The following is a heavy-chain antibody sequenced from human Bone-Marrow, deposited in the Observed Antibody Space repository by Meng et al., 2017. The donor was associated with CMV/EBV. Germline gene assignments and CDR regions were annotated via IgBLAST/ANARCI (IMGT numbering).Heavy chain of an antibody. J-gene: IGHJ4*02. Sequence: GESLKISCTASGFTFSSSSMNWVRQAPGKGLEWVSTISSSGGDIFYASSVNGRFTISRDNAKNSLFLQMNSLRVEDTAVFYCVRDIRYSFDSWGQGILVTVSS. CDR2: ISSSGGDI. CDR3: VRDIRYSFDS. D-gene: IGHD2-21*01. CDR1: GFTFSSSS. V-gene: IGHV3-21*01.